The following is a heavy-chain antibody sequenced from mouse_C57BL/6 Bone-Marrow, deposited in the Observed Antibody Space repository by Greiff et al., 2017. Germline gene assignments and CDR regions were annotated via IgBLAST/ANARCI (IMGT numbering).Heavy chain of an antibody. CDR3: TPYYSNYEAY. CDR2: IDPEDGDT. Sequence: EVQLQQSGAELVRPGASVKLSCTASGFNIKDYYMHWVKQRPEQGLEWIGRIDPEDGDTEYAPKFQGKATMTADTSSHTCYLQLSSLTSEDTAVYYCTPYYSNYEAYWGQGTLVTVSA. V-gene: IGHV14-1*01. CDR1: GFNIKDYY. D-gene: IGHD2-5*01. J-gene: IGHJ3*01.